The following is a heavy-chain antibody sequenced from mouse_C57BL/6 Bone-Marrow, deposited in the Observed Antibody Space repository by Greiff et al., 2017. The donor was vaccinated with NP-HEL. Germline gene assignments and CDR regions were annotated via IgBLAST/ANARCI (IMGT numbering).Heavy chain of an antibody. CDR2: IHPNSGST. D-gene: IGHD1-1*01. J-gene: IGHJ4*01. Sequence: QVQLQQPGAELVKPGASVKLSCKASGYTFTSYWMHWVKQRPGQGLEWIGMIHPNSGSTNYNEKFKSKATLTVDESSSTAYMQLSSLTSEDSAVYYCARSKLTVYAMDYWGQGTSVTVSS. CDR3: ARSKLTVYAMDY. V-gene: IGHV1-64*01. CDR1: GYTFTSYW.